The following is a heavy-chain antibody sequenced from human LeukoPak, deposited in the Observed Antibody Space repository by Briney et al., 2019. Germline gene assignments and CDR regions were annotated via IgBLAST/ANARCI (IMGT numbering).Heavy chain of an antibody. D-gene: IGHD3-22*01. CDR2: MNPNSGNT. J-gene: IGHJ4*02. Sequence: GASVKVSCKASGYTFTSYDINWVRQATGQGLEWMGWMNPNSGNTGYAQKFQGRVTMTRNTSISTAYMELSSLRSEDTAVYYCARVSVGGRYYYDSSGHPYFDYWGQGTLVTVSS. CDR3: ARVSVGGRYYYDSSGHPYFDY. V-gene: IGHV1-8*01. CDR1: GYTFTSYD.